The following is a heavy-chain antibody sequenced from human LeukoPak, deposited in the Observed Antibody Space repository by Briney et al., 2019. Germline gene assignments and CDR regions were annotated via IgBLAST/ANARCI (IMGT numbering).Heavy chain of an antibody. CDR1: GGSISSYY. CDR3: ARRKTTMVRGVIDY. J-gene: IGHJ4*02. Sequence: SETLSLTCTVSGGSISSYYWSWIRQPPGKGLEWIGEINHSGSTNYNPSLKSRVTISVDMSKNQFSLKLSSVTAADTAVYYCARRKTTMVRGVIDYWGQGTLVTVSS. CDR2: INHSGST. D-gene: IGHD3-10*01. V-gene: IGHV4-34*01.